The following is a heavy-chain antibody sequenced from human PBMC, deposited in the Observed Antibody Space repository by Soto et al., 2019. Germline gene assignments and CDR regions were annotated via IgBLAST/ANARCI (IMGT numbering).Heavy chain of an antibody. CDR3: ARFRITMMVVVTPAYAFDI. V-gene: IGHV4-31*03. CDR1: GGSISSGGYY. D-gene: IGHD3-22*01. J-gene: IGHJ3*02. Sequence: PSETLSLTCTVSGGSISSGGYYWSWIRQHPGKGLEWIGYIYYSGSTYYNPSLKSRVTISVDTSKNQFSLKLSSVTAADTAVYCCARFRITMMVVVTPAYAFDIWGQGTMVTVSS. CDR2: IYYSGST.